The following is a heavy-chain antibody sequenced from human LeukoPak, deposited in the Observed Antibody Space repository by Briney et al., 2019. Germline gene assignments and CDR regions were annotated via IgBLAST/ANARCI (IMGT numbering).Heavy chain of an antibody. CDR1: GGSISSYY. V-gene: IGHV4-59*08. J-gene: IGHJ6*02. D-gene: IGHD4-11*01. Sequence: SETLSLTCTVSGGSISSYYWSWIRQPPGKGLEWIGYIYYSGSTNYNPSLKSRVTISVDTSKNQFSLELSSVTAADTAVYYCARLVYSNGDYYYYYGMDVWGQGTTVTVSS. CDR2: IYYSGST. CDR3: ARLVYSNGDYYYYYGMDV.